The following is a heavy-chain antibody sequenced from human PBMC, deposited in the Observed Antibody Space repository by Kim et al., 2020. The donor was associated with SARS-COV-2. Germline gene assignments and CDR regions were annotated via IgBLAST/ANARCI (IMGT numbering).Heavy chain of an antibody. J-gene: IGHJ4*02. D-gene: IGHD3-3*01. CDR2: ISSSSSYT. Sequence: GGSLRLSCAASGFTFSDYYMSWIRQAPGKGLEWVSYISSSSSYTNYADSVKGRFTISRDNAKNSLYLQMNSLRAEDTAVYYCARFHYDFWSGYYSYFDYWGQGTLVTVSS. V-gene: IGHV3-11*03. CDR1: GFTFSDYY. CDR3: ARFHYDFWSGYYSYFDY.